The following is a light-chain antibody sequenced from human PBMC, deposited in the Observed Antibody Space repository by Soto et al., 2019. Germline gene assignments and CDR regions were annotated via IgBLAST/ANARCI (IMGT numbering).Light chain of an antibody. J-gene: IGLJ3*02. Sequence: QSVLTQPPSASRSPGQSVTISCTGTGGDIGTYKYVSWYQQHPGQAPKLIIYEVSKRPSGVPGRFFGSKSGNTASLTVSGLQSEDDADYYCTSYAGSSNWVFGGGTKLTVL. V-gene: IGLV2-8*01. CDR1: GGDIGTYKY. CDR2: EVS. CDR3: TSYAGSSNWV.